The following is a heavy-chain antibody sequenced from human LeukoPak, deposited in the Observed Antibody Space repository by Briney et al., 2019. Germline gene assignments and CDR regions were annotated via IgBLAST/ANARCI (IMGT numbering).Heavy chain of an antibody. V-gene: IGHV3-49*04. CDR1: GGTFSSYA. D-gene: IGHD3-22*01. J-gene: IGHJ4*02. CDR3: TRADSSYYDSSGYPLGFDY. CDR2: IRSKAYGGTT. Sequence: SCKASGGTFSSYAMSWVRQAPGKGLEWVGFIRSKAYGGTTEYAASVKGRFTISRDDSKSIAYLQMNSLKTEDTAVYYCTRADSSYYDSSGYPLGFDYWGQGTLVTVSS.